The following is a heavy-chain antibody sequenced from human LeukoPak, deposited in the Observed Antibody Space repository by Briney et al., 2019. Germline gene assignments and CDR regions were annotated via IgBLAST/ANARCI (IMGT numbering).Heavy chain of an antibody. Sequence: GGSLRLSCAASGFTFDDYAMHWVRQAPGKGLEWVSGISWNSDSIGYADSVKGRFTISRDNAKNTLYLQMNSLRAEDMALYYCAKDMGVAGTIGALDIWGQGTMVTVSS. CDR1: GFTFDDYA. V-gene: IGHV3-9*03. CDR3: AKDMGVAGTIGALDI. CDR2: ISWNSDSI. D-gene: IGHD6-19*01. J-gene: IGHJ3*02.